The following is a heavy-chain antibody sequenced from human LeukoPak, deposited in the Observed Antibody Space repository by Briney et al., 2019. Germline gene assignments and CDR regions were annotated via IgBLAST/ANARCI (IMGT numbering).Heavy chain of an antibody. D-gene: IGHD3-10*01. J-gene: IGHJ6*02. CDR1: GGTFSSYA. Sequence: SVKVSCKASGGTFSSYAISWARQAPGQGLEWMGGIIPIFGTANYAQKFQGRVTITADESTSTAYMELSSLRSEDTAVYYCARLWFGPVDLYGMDVWGQGTTVTVSS. V-gene: IGHV1-69*13. CDR3: ARLWFGPVDLYGMDV. CDR2: IIPIFGTA.